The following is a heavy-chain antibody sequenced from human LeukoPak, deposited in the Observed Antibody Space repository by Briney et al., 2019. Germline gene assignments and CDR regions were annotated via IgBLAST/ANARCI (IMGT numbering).Heavy chain of an antibody. V-gene: IGHV3-23*01. CDR2: ITGSGGST. Sequence: RPGGSLRLSCAASGFTFSSYAMSWVRQAPGKGLEWVSGITGSGGSTYYADSVKGRFTISRDNSKNTLYLQMNSLRAEDTAVYYCAGGGAGAFDIWGQGTLVTVSS. CDR3: AGGGAGAFDI. J-gene: IGHJ3*02. CDR1: GFTFSSYA.